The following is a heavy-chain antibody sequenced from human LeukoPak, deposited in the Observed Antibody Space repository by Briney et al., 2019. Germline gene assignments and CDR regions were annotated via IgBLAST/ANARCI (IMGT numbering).Heavy chain of an antibody. Sequence: GGSLRLSCAASGFTFSSYGMHWVRQAPGKGLEWVAVISYDGSNKYYADSVKGRFTISRDNSKNTLYLQMNSLRAEDTAVYYCAKDRDRSAVYWGQGTLVTVSS. CDR1: GFTFSSYG. CDR3: AKDRDRSAVY. V-gene: IGHV3-30*18. D-gene: IGHD1-14*01. CDR2: ISYDGSNK. J-gene: IGHJ4*02.